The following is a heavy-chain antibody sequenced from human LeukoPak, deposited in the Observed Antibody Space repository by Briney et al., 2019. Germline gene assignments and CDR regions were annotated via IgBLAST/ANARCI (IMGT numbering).Heavy chain of an antibody. CDR1: GGSFSGYY. CDR2: INHSGST. Sequence: SETLSLTCAVYGGSFSGYYWNWIRQPPGKGLEWIGEINHSGSTNYNPSLKSRVTISVDTSKNQFSLKLSSVTAADTAVYYCARGRSSSVTENWFDPWGQGTLVTVSS. V-gene: IGHV4-34*01. CDR3: ARGRSSSVTENWFDP. J-gene: IGHJ5*02. D-gene: IGHD6-13*01.